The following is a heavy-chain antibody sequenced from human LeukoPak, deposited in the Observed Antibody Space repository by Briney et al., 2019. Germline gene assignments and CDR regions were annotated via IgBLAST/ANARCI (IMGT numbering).Heavy chain of an antibody. CDR1: GFTFDDYA. Sequence: GGSLRLSCAASGFTFDDYAMHWARHAPGKGLEWVSGISSNSGSIGCADSVKGRLTISRDNAKNSLYLQMNSLRAEDTALYHCVRGYYYGSGSYYPFDYWGQGTLVTVSS. V-gene: IGHV3-9*01. CDR3: VRGYYYGSGSYYPFDY. CDR2: ISSNSGSI. J-gene: IGHJ4*02. D-gene: IGHD3-10*01.